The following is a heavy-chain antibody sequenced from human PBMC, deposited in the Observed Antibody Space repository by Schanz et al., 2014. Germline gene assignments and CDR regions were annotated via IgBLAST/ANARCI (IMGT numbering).Heavy chain of an antibody. V-gene: IGHV3-7*01. J-gene: IGHJ4*02. Sequence: EVQLVESGGGLVKPGGSLRLSCAASGFTFSSYSLAWVRQAPGKGLEWVANMNQDGSVKNYVDSVKGRFTISRDNAKNSLYLQMNSLRAEDTAVYYCARDPGGTKTHGLWGQGTLVTVSS. D-gene: IGHD2-15*01. CDR2: MNQDGSVK. CDR1: GFTFSSYS. CDR3: ARDPGGTKTHGL.